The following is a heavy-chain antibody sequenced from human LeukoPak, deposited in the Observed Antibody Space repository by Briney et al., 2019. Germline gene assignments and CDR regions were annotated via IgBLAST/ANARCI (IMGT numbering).Heavy chain of an antibody. Sequence: GRSLRLSCAASGFTFSSYGMHWVRQAPGKGLEWVAVISYDGSNKYYADSVKGRFSSSRDNSKNTVYLQMNSLRAEDAAVYYCARKGNGALDIWGQGTMVTVSS. D-gene: IGHD1-1*01. CDR3: ARKGNGALDI. CDR2: ISYDGSNK. J-gene: IGHJ3*02. CDR1: GFTFSSYG. V-gene: IGHV3-30*03.